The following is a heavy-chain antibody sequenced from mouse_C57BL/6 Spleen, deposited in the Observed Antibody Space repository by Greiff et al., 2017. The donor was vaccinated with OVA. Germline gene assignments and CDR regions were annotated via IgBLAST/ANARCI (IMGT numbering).Heavy chain of an antibody. CDR2: INPYNGGT. J-gene: IGHJ4*01. V-gene: IGHV1-19*01. D-gene: IGHD2-5*01. CDR1: GYTFTDYY. CDR3: ARKGDMSNYRMDY. Sequence: VQLQQSGPVLVKPGASVKMSCKASGYTFTDYYMNWVKQSHGKSLEWIGVINPYNGGTSYNQKFKGKATLTVDKSSSTAYMELNSLTSEDSAVYDSARKGDMSNYRMDYWGQGTSGTVSS.